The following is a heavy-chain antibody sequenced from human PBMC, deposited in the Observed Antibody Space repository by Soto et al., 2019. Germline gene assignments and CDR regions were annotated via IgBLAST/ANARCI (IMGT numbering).Heavy chain of an antibody. D-gene: IGHD1-1*01. CDR2: ISAYNGNT. J-gene: IGHJ6*02. CDR3: ARDSSWNDDTYYYYYYGMDV. CDR1: GYTFTSYG. V-gene: IGHV1-18*04. Sequence: ASVNVSCKASGYTFTSYGISWVRQAPGQGLEWMGWISAYNGNTNYAQKLQGRVTMTTDTSTSTAYMELRSLRSDDTAVYYCARDSSWNDDTYYYYYYGMDVWGQGTTVTVSS.